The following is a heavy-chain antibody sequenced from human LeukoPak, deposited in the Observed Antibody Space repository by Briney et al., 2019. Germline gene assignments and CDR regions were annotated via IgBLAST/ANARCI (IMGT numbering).Heavy chain of an antibody. J-gene: IGHJ4*02. CDR1: GYTFSSYW. CDR2: IYPGDADT. CDR3: ARQRDGFFDY. V-gene: IGHV5-51*01. Sequence: KVSCKASGYTFSSYWIGWVRQMPGKGLGWVSIIYPGDADTRYSPSFQGHFTVSADKSMSTAYLQWSSLKASDTALYYCARQRDGFFDYWGQGTLVTVSS. D-gene: IGHD5-24*01.